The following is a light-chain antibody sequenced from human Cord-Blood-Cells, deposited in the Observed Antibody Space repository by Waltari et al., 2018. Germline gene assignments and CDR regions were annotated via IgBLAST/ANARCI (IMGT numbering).Light chain of an antibody. J-gene: IGKJ4*01. Sequence: EIVLTQSPATLSLSPGERAPLSCRASQSDSSYLAWYQQKPGQAPRLLINDASNRATGIPARFSGSGSGTDFTLTISSREPEDFAVYYCQQRSNWPPLTFGGGTKVEIK. CDR1: QSDSSY. CDR2: DAS. CDR3: QQRSNWPPLT. V-gene: IGKV3-11*01.